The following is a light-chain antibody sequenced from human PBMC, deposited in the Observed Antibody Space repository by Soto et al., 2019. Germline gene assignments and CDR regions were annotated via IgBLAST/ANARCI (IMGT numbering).Light chain of an antibody. CDR3: QQDNNWSRT. J-gene: IGKJ1*01. V-gene: IGKV3-15*01. Sequence: EIVMTQSPATLSVSPGERATLSCRASQSVSSNLAWYQQKPGQAPRLLIYGASTRATGIPARFSGSGSGTEFTLTISSLQSEYFAVYYCQQDNNWSRTFGQGTKVEIK. CDR1: QSVSSN. CDR2: GAS.